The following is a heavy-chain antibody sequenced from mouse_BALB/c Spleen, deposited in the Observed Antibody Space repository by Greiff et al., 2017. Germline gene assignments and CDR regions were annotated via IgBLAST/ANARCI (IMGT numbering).Heavy chain of an antibody. J-gene: IGHJ3*01. CDR1: GYTFTSYW. CDR3: AREGLPPWFAY. V-gene: IGHV1-7*01. D-gene: IGHD2-4*01. CDR2: INPSTGYT. Sequence: QVQLQQSGAELAKPGASVKMSCKASGYTFTSYWMHWVKQRPGQGLEWIGYINPSTGYTEYNQKFKDKATLTADKSSSTAYMQLSSLTSEDSAVYYCAREGLPPWFAYWGQGTLVTVSA.